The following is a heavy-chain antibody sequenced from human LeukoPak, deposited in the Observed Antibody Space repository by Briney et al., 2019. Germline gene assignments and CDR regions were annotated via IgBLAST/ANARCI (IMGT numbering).Heavy chain of an antibody. CDR3: ARELMVRGVIGLVAGPYGMDV. V-gene: IGHV1-46*01. D-gene: IGHD3-10*01. CDR2: INPSGGST. Sequence: GASVKVSCKASGYTFTSYYMHWVRQAPGQGLEWMGIINPSGGSTSYAQKFQGRVTMTRDTSTSTVYMELSSLRSEDTAVYYCARELMVRGVIGLVAGPYGMDVWGQETTVTVSS. CDR1: GYTFTSYY. J-gene: IGHJ6*02.